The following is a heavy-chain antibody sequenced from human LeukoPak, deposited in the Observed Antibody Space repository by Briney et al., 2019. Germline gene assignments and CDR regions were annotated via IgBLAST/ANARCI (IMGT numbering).Heavy chain of an antibody. V-gene: IGHV3-15*01. CDR1: GFTFNNYA. Sequence: PGGSLRLSCAASGFTFNNYAMSWVRQAPGKGLEWLGRIKTKTDGGTIDYAAPVKGRFTISRDDSDNTLFLQMNSLKTEDTAVYYCATFAYGDGRGPLWGQGTLVSVSS. D-gene: IGHD2-21*01. J-gene: IGHJ4*02. CDR3: ATFAYGDGRGPL. CDR2: IKTKTDGGTI.